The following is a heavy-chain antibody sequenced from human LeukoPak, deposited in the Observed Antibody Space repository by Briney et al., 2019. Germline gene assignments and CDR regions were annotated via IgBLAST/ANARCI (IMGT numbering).Heavy chain of an antibody. CDR1: GGSTNSYY. CDR2: AAYSGST. J-gene: IGHJ5*02. D-gene: IGHD5-12*01. V-gene: IGHV4-59*01. Sequence: SETLSLTCTVSGGSTNSYYWSWIRQSPGKGLEWIGYAAYSGSTNYSTSHKSRVTISLDTSKNQFSLKLSSVTAADTAVYYCARTVSGYYFNAWGPGTLVTVSS. CDR3: ARTVSGYYFNA.